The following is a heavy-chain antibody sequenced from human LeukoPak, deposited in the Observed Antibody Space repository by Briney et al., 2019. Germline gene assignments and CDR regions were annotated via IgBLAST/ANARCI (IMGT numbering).Heavy chain of an antibody. J-gene: IGHJ5*02. D-gene: IGHD3-10*01. CDR2: IYYSGYT. CDR3: ARGGYYGSGSYYKSHWFDP. Sequence: PSETLSLTCTVSGGSISSYYWSWIRQPPGKGLEWIGDIYYSGYTNYKPSLKGRVTISVDTSKNQFSLKLSSVTAADTAVYYCARGGYYGSGSYYKSHWFDPWGQGTLVTVSS. CDR1: GGSISSYY. V-gene: IGHV4-59*01.